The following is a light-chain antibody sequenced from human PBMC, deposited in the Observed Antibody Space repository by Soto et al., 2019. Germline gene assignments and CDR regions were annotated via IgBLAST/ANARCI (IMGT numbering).Light chain of an antibody. V-gene: IGKV1-39*01. CDR1: QSISSY. Sequence: DIQMTQSPSSLSASVGDRVTITCRASQSISSYLNWYQQKPGKPPKLLIYAASSLQSGVPSRFSGCGSGTDFTLTISSLQPEDFATYYCQQSYSTPRTFGQGTKVEIK. J-gene: IGKJ1*01. CDR3: QQSYSTPRT. CDR2: AAS.